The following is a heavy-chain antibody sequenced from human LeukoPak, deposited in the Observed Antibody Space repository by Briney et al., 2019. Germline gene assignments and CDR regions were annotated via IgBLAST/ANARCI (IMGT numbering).Heavy chain of an antibody. CDR2: ISPSGDST. V-gene: IGHV3-23*01. Sequence: GGSLRLSCAASGFTFNNYAMNWVRQAPGKGLEWVSHISPSGDSTYYADSVKGRFTISRDSSKNTLSLQMNSLRAEDTAVYYCAKIPKGGYFDYWGQGTLVTVSS. J-gene: IGHJ4*02. D-gene: IGHD2-2*01. CDR1: GFTFNNYA. CDR3: AKIPKGGYFDY.